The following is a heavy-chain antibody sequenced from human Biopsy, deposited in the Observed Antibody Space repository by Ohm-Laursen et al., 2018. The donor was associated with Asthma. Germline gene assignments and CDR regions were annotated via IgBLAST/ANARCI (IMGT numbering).Heavy chain of an antibody. Sequence: SLRLSCAASGVTFSTYGMHWVRQAPGKGLEWVSFIWYDGRKKTYADSVKGRFTISRDNSKNTLYLQMISLRAEDTAVYYCARKIAARGGMGVWGQGTTVTVSS. J-gene: IGHJ6*02. CDR2: IWYDGRKK. CDR3: ARKIAARGGMGV. V-gene: IGHV3-33*01. CDR1: GVTFSTYG. D-gene: IGHD6-6*01.